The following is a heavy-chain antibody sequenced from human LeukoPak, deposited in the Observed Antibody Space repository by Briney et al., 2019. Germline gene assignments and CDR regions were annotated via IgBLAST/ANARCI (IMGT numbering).Heavy chain of an antibody. CDR3: ARGDLLPGGFDP. V-gene: IGHV3-30*02. D-gene: IGHD1-26*01. J-gene: IGHJ5*02. CDR1: RFTFSSYG. CDR2: IQYDGSNE. Sequence: GGSLRLSCAASRFTFSSYGMHWVRQAPGKGLEWVAYIQYDGSNEQYADSVKGRFSISRDSSKNILYLQMNSLRAEDTAVYYCARGDLLPGGFDPWGQGTLVTVSS.